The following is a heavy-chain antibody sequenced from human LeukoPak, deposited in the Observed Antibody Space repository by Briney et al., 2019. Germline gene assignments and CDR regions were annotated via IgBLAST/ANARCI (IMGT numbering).Heavy chain of an antibody. Sequence: PSETLSLTCTVSGGSISSYYWSWIRQPAGKGLEWIGRIYTSGSTNYNPSLKSRVTVSIATSKSQFSLKLRSVTAADTAVYYCARFGSRIGTGASFGFDSWGQGTLVLVSS. D-gene: IGHD1-14*01. V-gene: IGHV4-4*07. CDR3: ARFGSRIGTGASFGFDS. CDR2: IYTSGST. CDR1: GGSISSYY. J-gene: IGHJ4*02.